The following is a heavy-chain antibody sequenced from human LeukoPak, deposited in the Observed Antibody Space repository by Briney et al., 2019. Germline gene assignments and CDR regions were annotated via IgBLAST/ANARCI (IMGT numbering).Heavy chain of an antibody. CDR2: IYYSGST. D-gene: IGHD5-18*01. CDR1: GGSISSGGYY. CDR3: ARGKYSYGWVVWFDP. V-gene: IGHV4-31*03. Sequence: PSETLSLTCTVSGGSISSGGYYWSRIRQHPGKGLEWIGYIYYSGSTYYNPSLKSRVTISVDRSKNQFSLKLSSVTAADTAVYYCARGKYSYGWVVWFDPWGQGTLVTVSS. J-gene: IGHJ5*02.